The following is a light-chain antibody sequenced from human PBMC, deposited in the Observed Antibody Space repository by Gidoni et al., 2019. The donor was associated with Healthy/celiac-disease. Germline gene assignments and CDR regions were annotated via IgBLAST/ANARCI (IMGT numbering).Light chain of an antibody. J-gene: IGKJ4*01. CDR2: DAS. CDR1: QDISNY. Sequence: DIQMTQSPSSLSASVVDRVTITCQESQDISNYLNWYQQKPGKAPKLLIYDASNLETGVPSRFSGSGSGTDFTFTISSLQPEDIATYYCQQYDNLPLTFXGXTKVEIK. CDR3: QQYDNLPLT. V-gene: IGKV1-33*01.